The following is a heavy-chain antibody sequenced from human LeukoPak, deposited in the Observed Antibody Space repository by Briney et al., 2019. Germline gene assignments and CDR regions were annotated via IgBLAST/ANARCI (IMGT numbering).Heavy chain of an antibody. V-gene: IGHV3-48*04. CDR2: ISSSGSTI. CDR1: GFTLSSYS. CDR3: AELGITMIGGV. D-gene: IGHD3-10*02. J-gene: IGHJ6*04. Sequence: PGGSLRLSCSASGFTLSSYSMNWVRQAPGRGLGWVSYISSSGSTIYYADSVKGRFTISRDNAKNSLYLQMNSLRAEDTAVYYCAELGITMIGGVWGKGTTVTISS.